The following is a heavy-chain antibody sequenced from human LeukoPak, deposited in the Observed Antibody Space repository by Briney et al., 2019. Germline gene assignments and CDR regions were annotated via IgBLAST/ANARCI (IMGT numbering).Heavy chain of an antibody. CDR1: GGSISSGGYY. CDR3: ARDHRDGYIDY. Sequence: SETLSLTCTVSGGSISSGGYYWSWIRQHPGKGLEWIGYIYYSGSTYYNPSLKSRVTISVDTSKNQFSLKLSSVTAADMAVYYCARDHRDGYIDYWGQGTLVTVSS. D-gene: IGHD5-24*01. J-gene: IGHJ4*02. V-gene: IGHV4-31*03. CDR2: IYYSGST.